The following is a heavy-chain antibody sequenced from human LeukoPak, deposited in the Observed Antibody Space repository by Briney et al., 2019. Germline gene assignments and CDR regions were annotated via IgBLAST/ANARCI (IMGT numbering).Heavy chain of an antibody. CDR2: INPSGGST. J-gene: IGHJ4*02. Sequence: AASVKVSCKASGYTFTSYYMHWVRQAPGQGLEWMGIINPSGGSTSYAQKFQGRVTMTRDTSTSTVYMELSSLRSEDTAVYYCARALFYCSSTSCQDSSLGYWGQGTLVTVSS. CDR1: GYTFTSYY. V-gene: IGHV1-46*01. CDR3: ARALFYCSSTSCQDSSLGY. D-gene: IGHD2-2*01.